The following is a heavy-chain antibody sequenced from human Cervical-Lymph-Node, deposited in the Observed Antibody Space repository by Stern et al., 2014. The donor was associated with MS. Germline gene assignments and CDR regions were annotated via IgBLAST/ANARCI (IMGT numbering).Heavy chain of an antibody. CDR3: ARDLKD. CDR1: GGTFSNSA. Sequence: VQLLESGPEVKKPGSSLKVSCRASGGTFSNSAINWVRQAPGQGLEWMGGIIPIFGRPNYAQKFHGRVTIIADKSTDTTYMELTTLTYEDTAVYYCARDLKDWGQGTLVTVSS. CDR2: IIPIFGRP. V-gene: IGHV1-69*06. J-gene: IGHJ4*02.